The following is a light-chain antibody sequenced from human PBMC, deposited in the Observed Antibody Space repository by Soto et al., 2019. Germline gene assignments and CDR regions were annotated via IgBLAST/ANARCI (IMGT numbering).Light chain of an antibody. CDR1: SSNIGAGYD. Sequence: QSVLTQTPSVSGAPGQRGTISCTGRSSNIGAGYDVHWYQHLPGTAPKLLIYGTTNRPSGVPDRFSGSKSGISASLAITGLQAEDEADYYCHSYDSSLSASVFGAGTRSPS. CDR2: GTT. V-gene: IGLV1-40*01. J-gene: IGLJ1*01. CDR3: HSYDSSLSASV.